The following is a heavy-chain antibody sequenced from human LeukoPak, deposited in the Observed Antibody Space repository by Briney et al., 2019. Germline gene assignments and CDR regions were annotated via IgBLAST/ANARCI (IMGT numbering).Heavy chain of an antibody. D-gene: IGHD3-22*01. Sequence: SETLSLTCTVSGGSISSYYWSWIRQPPGKGLEWIGYIYYSGSTSYNPSLKSRVTISVDTSKNQFSLKLSSVTAADTAVYYCARGHYDSSGYYDYWGQGTLVTVSS. V-gene: IGHV4-59*01. CDR3: ARGHYDSSGYYDY. CDR2: IYYSGST. CDR1: GGSISSYY. J-gene: IGHJ4*02.